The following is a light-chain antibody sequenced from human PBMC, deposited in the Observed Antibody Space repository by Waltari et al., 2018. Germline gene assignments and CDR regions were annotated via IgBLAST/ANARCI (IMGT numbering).Light chain of an antibody. CDR3: QAWDSNTVV. J-gene: IGLJ2*01. CDR1: KLGDKY. CDR2: QDS. Sequence: SYELTQPPSVSVSPGQTASITCPGDKLGDKYACWYQKKPGQSPVLVIYQDSKRPSGIPERFSGSNSGNTATLTISGTQAMDEADYYCQAWDSNTVVFGGATKLTVL. V-gene: IGLV3-1*01.